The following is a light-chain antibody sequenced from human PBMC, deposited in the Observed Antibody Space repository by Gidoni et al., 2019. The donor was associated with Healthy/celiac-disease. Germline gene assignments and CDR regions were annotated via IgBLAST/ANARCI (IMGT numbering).Light chain of an antibody. Sequence: EIVLTQSPATLSLSPGERATRSCRASQSVSSYLAWYQQKPGQAPRLLIYDASNRATGIPARFSGSGSGTDFTLTISSLEPEDFAVYYCQQRSNWPPEPFGGGTKVEIK. V-gene: IGKV3-11*01. CDR1: QSVSSY. CDR3: QQRSNWPPEP. CDR2: DAS. J-gene: IGKJ4*01.